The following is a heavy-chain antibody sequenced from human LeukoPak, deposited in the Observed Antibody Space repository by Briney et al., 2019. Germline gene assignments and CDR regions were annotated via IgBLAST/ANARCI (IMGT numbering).Heavy chain of an antibody. J-gene: IGHJ4*02. CDR2: IKHDGSEK. Sequence: GGSLRLSCAASEFTFNNYWMSWVRQAPGKGLEWVANIKHDGSEKYYVDSVKGRFTISRDNAKNSLYLQMNSLRAEDTAVYYCAKGGGIAAAGFDYWGQGTLVTVSS. CDR3: AKGGGIAAAGFDY. CDR1: EFTFNNYW. V-gene: IGHV3-7*03. D-gene: IGHD6-13*01.